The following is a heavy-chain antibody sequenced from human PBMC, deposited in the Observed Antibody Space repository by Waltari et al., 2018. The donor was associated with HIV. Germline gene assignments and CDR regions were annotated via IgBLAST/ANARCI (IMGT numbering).Heavy chain of an antibody. CDR1: GYNFIDHY. CDR3: VRARGLNWNGDI. J-gene: IGHJ4*02. CDR2: MNPNGGAT. Sequence: VPLVQSGAEVKRPGGSDKVSCTASGYNFIDHYVFWVRQVPGPGLEWMGWMNPNGGATNYAQKFQGRITMTRDTSITTAYMELSGLRSDATAIFYCVRARGLNWNGDIWGQGTLVTVSS. V-gene: IGHV1-2*02. D-gene: IGHD3-3*01.